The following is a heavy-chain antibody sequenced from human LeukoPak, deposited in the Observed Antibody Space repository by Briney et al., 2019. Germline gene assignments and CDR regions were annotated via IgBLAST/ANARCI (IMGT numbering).Heavy chain of an antibody. CDR2: IHYTGAT. V-gene: IGHV4-34*01. Sequence: PSETLSLTCAVYGASIIGYYWSWIRQTPGRGLEWVGEIHYTGATSYNPSLKSRATISTDTSKNQFSLRLSSVTAADTAVYYCARGNILTGYCFDFWGQGALVSVSS. CDR3: ARGNILTGYCFDF. CDR1: GASIIGYY. J-gene: IGHJ4*02. D-gene: IGHD3-9*01.